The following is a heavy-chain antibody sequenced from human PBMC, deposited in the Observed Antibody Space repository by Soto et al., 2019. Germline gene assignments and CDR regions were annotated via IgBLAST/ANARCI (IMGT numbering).Heavy chain of an antibody. CDR2: IVVGSGNT. CDR3: AADLPIKLNPPYTYYYGSGSYYYYGMDV. CDR1: GFTFTSSA. Sequence: SVKVSCKASGFTFTSSAMQWVRQARGQRLEWIGWIVVGSGNTNYAQKFQERVTITRDMSTSTAYMELSSLRSEDTAVYYCAADLPIKLNPPYTYYYGSGSYYYYGMDVWG. V-gene: IGHV1-58*02. D-gene: IGHD3-10*01. J-gene: IGHJ6*02.